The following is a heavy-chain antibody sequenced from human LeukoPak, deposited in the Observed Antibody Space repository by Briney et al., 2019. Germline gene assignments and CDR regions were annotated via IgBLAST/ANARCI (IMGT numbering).Heavy chain of an antibody. CDR3: APYSSISYELDY. J-gene: IGHJ4*02. CDR2: ISGSGGST. D-gene: IGHD6-19*01. CDR1: GFTFSSYS. Sequence: GGSLRLSCAASGFTFSSYSMNWVRQAPGKGLEWVSAISGSGGSTYYADSVKGRFTISRDNSKNTLYLQMNSLRAEDTAVYYCAPYSSISYELDYWGQGTLVTVSS. V-gene: IGHV3-23*01.